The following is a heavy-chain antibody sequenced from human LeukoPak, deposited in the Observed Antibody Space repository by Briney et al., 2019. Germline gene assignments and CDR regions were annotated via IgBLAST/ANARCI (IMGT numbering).Heavy chain of an antibody. J-gene: IGHJ4*02. CDR3: AAGPWELDF. V-gene: IGHV4-4*09. D-gene: IGHD1-26*01. CDR1: GVSINTYY. Sequence: SETLSLTCTVSGVSINTYYASWILQAPRKGLELIGFSYNGGNTNYNPSLKPRATISVDTSNHQFSLRLTSVTAADTAMYYCAAGPWELDFWGQGPLVTVSS. CDR2: SYNGGNT.